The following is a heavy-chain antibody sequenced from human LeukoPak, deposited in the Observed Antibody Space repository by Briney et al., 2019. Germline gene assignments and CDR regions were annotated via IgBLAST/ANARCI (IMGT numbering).Heavy chain of an antibody. CDR1: GGTFSSYA. D-gene: IGHD4-17*01. J-gene: IGHJ5*02. V-gene: IGHV1-69*17. CDR3: AREEWKNGDYPWP. Sequence: SVKVSCKASGGTFSSYAISWVRQAPGQGLEGMGGIIPIFGIANYAQKFQGRVTITADKSTSTAYMELSSLRSEDTAVYYCAREEWKNGDYPWPWGQGTLVAVSS. CDR2: IIPIFGIA.